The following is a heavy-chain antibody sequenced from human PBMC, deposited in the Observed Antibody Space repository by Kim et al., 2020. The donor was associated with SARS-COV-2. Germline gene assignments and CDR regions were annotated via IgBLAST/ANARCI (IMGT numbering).Heavy chain of an antibody. CDR3: AKDQEYYDFWSGYYTDSRYYYYYGMDV. D-gene: IGHD3-3*01. CDR1: GFTFSSYG. J-gene: IGHJ6*02. CDR2: ISYDGSNK. Sequence: GGSLRLSCAASGFTFSSYGMHWVRQAPGKGLEWVAAISYDGSNKYYADSVKGRFTISRDNSKNTLYLQMNSLRAEDTAVYYCAKDQEYYDFWSGYYTDSRYYYYYGMDVWGQGTTVTVSS. V-gene: IGHV3-30*18.